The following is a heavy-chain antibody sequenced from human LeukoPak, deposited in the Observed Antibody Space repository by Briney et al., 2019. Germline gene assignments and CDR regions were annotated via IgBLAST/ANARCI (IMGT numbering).Heavy chain of an antibody. J-gene: IGHJ3*02. V-gene: IGHV3-30-3*01. D-gene: IGHD3-10*01. CDR2: ISYDGSNK. CDR3: ARAPGRNDAFDI. Sequence: PGGSLRLSCAASGFTFSSYAMHWVRQAPGKGLEWVAVISYDGSNKYYADSVKGRFTISRDNSKNTLYLQMNSLRAEDTAVYYCARAPGRNDAFDIRGQGTMVTVSS. CDR1: GFTFSSYA.